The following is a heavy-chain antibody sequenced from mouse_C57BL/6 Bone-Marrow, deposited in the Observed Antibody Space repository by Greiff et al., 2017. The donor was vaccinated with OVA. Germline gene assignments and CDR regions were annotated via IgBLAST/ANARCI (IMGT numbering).Heavy chain of an antibody. CDR2: ISTYYGDA. CDR3: ARRDYSSSYAMDY. V-gene: IGHV1-67*01. J-gene: IGHJ4*01. CDR1: GFSFTDYA. Sequence: QVQLQQSGPELVRPGLSVKISCKGSGFSFTDYAMHWVKQSHAKSLEWIGVISTYYGDASYNPKLKDQATMTVDKSYSKAYMKMGRLTSEDTAVYYGARRDYSSSYAMDYWGQGTSVTVSS. D-gene: IGHD2-5*01.